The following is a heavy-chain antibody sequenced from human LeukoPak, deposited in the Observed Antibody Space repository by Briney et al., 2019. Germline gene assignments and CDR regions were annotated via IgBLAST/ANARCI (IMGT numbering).Heavy chain of an antibody. D-gene: IGHD3-22*01. Sequence: GESLKISFKGSGYSFTNYWIGWVRQMPGKGLEWMGIIYPGDSDTRYSPSFQGQVTISADKSISTAYLQWSSLKAPDTAMYYCATLSSAFYYDYFDFWGQGTLVTVSS. CDR1: GYSFTNYW. J-gene: IGHJ4*02. V-gene: IGHV5-51*01. CDR2: IYPGDSDT. CDR3: ATLSSAFYYDYFDF.